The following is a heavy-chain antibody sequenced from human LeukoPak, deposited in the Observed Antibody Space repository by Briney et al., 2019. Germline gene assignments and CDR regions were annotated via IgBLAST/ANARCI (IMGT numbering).Heavy chain of an antibody. CDR1: GFTFSGYW. J-gene: IGHJ3*02. D-gene: IGHD6-19*01. Sequence: PGGSLRLSCAASGFTFSGYWMHWVRQAPGKGLVWVSRISGSGGSTFYADSVKGRFTISRDNSKNTLYLQMNSLRAEDTAVYYCAKRITVVARDAFDIWGQGTMVTVSS. CDR2: ISGSGGST. CDR3: AKRITVVARDAFDI. V-gene: IGHV3-23*01.